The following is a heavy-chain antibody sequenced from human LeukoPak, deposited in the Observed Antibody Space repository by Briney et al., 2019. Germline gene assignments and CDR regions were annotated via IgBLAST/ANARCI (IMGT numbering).Heavy chain of an antibody. D-gene: IGHD2-2*01. CDR3: ARVYCSSTSCPYYYYMDV. CDR2: IYYSGST. Sequence: SQTLSLTCTVSGGSISSGDYYWSWIRQPPGKGLEWIGYIYYSGSTNYNPSLKSRVTISVDTSKNQFSLKLSSVTAADTAVYYCARVYCSSTSCPYYYYMDVWGKGTTVTVSS. J-gene: IGHJ6*03. V-gene: IGHV4-61*08. CDR1: GGSISSGDYY.